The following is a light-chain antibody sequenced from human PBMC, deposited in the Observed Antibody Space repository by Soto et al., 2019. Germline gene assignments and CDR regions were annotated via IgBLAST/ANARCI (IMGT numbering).Light chain of an antibody. J-gene: IGLJ1*01. Sequence: QSVLTQPPSASGSPGQSVTISCTGTSSDVGGYNYVSWYQQHPGKAPKLMIYEVSKRPSGVPDRFSGSKSGNTASLTISGLQAEDEADYYCCSYAGSYTSLYVFGTGTKVTVL. V-gene: IGLV2-8*01. CDR1: SSDVGGYNY. CDR2: EVS. CDR3: CSYAGSYTSLYV.